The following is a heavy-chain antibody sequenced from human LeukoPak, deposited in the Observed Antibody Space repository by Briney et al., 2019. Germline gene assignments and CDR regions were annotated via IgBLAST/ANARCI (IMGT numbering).Heavy chain of an antibody. CDR3: ARYYYDSSGYRY. V-gene: IGHV4-38-2*02. D-gene: IGHD3-22*01. CDR2: INHSGST. CDR1: GYSISSGYY. Sequence: SETLSLTCTVSGYSISSGYYWSWIRQPPGKGLEWIGEINHSGSTNYNPSLKSRVTISVDTSKNQFSLKLSSVTAADTAVYYCARYYYDSSGYRYWGQGTLVTVSS. J-gene: IGHJ4*02.